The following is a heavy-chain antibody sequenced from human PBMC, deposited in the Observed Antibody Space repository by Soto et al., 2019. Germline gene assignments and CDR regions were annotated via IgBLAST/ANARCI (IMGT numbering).Heavy chain of an antibody. D-gene: IGHD3-10*01. Sequence: EVQLLESGGGLVQPGGSMRLSCAASGFTFSSYAMSWVRQAPGKGLEWVSAISGSGGSTYYADSVKGRFTISRDNSKNTLYLQMNSLRAEDTAVYYCAKNMVRGEDSDYWGQGTLVTVSS. CDR1: GFTFSSYA. V-gene: IGHV3-23*01. J-gene: IGHJ4*02. CDR2: ISGSGGST. CDR3: AKNMVRGEDSDY.